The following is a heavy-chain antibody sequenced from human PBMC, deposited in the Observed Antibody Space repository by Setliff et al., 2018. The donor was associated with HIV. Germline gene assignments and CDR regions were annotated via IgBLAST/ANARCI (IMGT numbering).Heavy chain of an antibody. CDR3: ARSVVVVTVEWFDP. CDR1: GASISNSNSY. J-gene: IGHJ5*02. V-gene: IGHV4-39*02. D-gene: IGHD2-21*02. Sequence: PSETLSLTCSVYGASISNSNSYWGWIRQAPGKRLEWLGSIYDSGSTSYNPSLSSRLTISVDTSKNHVSLRLSSVTAADTGVYYCARSVVVVTVEWFDPWGQGTLVTVLL. CDR2: IYDSGST.